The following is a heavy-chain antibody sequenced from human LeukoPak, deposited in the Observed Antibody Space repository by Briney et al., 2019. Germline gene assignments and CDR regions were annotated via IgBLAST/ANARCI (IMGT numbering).Heavy chain of an antibody. CDR2: IKGDGITT. CDR3: ARDQHVAAADY. V-gene: IGHV3-74*01. CDR1: GFIFSHYW. D-gene: IGHD6-25*01. Sequence: GGSLRLSCAASGFIFSHYWMHWVRQVPGKGLERVSRIKGDGITTNYVDSVKGRFIISRDNAENTVYLQMNNVRPEDTGVYYCARDQHVAAADYWGQGTLVTVSS. J-gene: IGHJ4*02.